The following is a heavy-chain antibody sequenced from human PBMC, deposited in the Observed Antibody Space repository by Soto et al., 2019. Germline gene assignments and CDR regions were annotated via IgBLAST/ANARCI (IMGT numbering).Heavy chain of an antibody. CDR2: IIPIFCTV. Sequence: QVQLVQSGAEVKKPGSSVKVSCKASGGTFSNYPISWVRQAPGQGLEWMGGIIPIFCTVNYAQKFQGRLTITADESTSTAYMELSSLGSEDTAVYYCARGNHRWLQLWYFDLWGRGPLVTVSS. V-gene: IGHV1-69*12. D-gene: IGHD5-12*01. CDR1: GGTFSNYP. J-gene: IGHJ2*01. CDR3: ARGNHRWLQLWYFDL.